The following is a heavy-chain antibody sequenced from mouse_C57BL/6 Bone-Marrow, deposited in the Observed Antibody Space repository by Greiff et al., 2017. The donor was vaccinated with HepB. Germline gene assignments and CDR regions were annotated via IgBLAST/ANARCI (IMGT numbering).Heavy chain of an antibody. CDR1: GYTFTSYW. J-gene: IGHJ4*01. CDR3: ARSALYYYGSSPYYYAMDY. CDR2: IVPNSGGT. D-gene: IGHD1-1*01. Sequence: VQLQQPGAELVKPGASVKLSCKASGYTFTSYWMHWVKQRPGRGLEWIGRIVPNSGGTKYNEKFKSKATLTVDKPSSTAYMQLSSLTSEDSAVYYCARSALYYYGSSPYYYAMDYWGQGTSVTVSS. V-gene: IGHV1-72*01.